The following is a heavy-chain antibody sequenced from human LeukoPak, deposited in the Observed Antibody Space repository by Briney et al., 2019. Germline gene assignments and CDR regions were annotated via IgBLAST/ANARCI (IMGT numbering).Heavy chain of an antibody. D-gene: IGHD2-15*01. V-gene: IGHV1-46*01. Sequence: ASVKVSCKASGYTLTSLYMHWVRQAPGQGLEWMGIINPSGGRASYAQKFQGRVTMTRDTSTSTVYTELSSLRSEDTAVYYCARNAVVVVPSYHYYYMDVWGKGTTVTISS. CDR2: INPSGGRA. CDR3: ARNAVVVVPSYHYYYMDV. J-gene: IGHJ6*03. CDR1: GYTLTSLY.